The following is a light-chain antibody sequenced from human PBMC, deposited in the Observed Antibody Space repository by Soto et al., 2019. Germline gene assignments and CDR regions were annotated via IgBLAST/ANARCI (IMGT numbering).Light chain of an antibody. CDR1: NSNIGAGYD. J-gene: IGLJ2*01. CDR2: AYT. V-gene: IGLV1-40*01. CDR3: QSYDSSFNGLI. Sequence: QTVVTQPPSVTGAPGQRVTISCTGTNSNIGAGYDVHWYQQFPGKAPKLLISAYTNRPSGIPDRFSGSKSGTSASLAITGLQAEDEADFYCQSYDSSFNGLIFGVGTKLTVL.